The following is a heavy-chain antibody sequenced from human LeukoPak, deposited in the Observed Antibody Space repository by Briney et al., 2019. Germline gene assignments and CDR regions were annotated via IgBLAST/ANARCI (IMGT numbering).Heavy chain of an antibody. D-gene: IGHD4-23*01. V-gene: IGHV1-2*02. Sequence: ASVKVSCKTSGYTFTGYYMHWVRQAPGQGLEWMGWINPNSGGTNYAQKFQGRVTMTRDTSISTAYMELSRLRSDDTAVYYCVSSADYGGWWFDPWGQGTLVTVSS. CDR2: INPNSGGT. CDR1: GYTFTGYY. CDR3: VSSADYGGWWFDP. J-gene: IGHJ5*02.